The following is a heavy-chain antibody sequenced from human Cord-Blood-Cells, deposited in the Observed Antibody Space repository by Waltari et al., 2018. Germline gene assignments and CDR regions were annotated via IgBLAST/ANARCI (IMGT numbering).Heavy chain of an antibody. CDR3: VTDPAVGYSSSWGDAFDI. CDR2: VAPEGGET. CDR1: EYTFTDYY. D-gene: IGHD6-6*01. Sequence: EVQLVQSGAEVKKPGATVKISCKVSEYTFTDYYMPWVQQAPGKVLEWMGLVAPEGGETIYAEKFQGRVTITADTSTDTAYMELSSLRSEDTAVYYCVTDPAVGYSSSWGDAFDIWGQGTMVTVSS. V-gene: IGHV1-69-2*01. J-gene: IGHJ3*02.